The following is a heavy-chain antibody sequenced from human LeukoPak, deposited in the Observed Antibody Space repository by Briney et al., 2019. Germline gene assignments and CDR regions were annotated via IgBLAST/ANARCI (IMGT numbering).Heavy chain of an antibody. CDR2: INPNSGGT. CDR1: GYTFTCYY. D-gene: IGHD3-9*01. CDR3: ARGGPYDILTGSLDY. V-gene: IGHV1-2*02. Sequence: GASVKVSCKASGYTFTCYYMHWVRQAPGQGLEWMGWINPNSGGTNYAQKFQGRVTMTRDTSISTAYMELSRLRFDDTAVYYCARGGPYDILTGSLDYWNQGTLVTVSS. J-gene: IGHJ4*02.